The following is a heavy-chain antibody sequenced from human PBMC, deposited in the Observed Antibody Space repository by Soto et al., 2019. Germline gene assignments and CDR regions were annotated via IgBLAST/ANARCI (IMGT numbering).Heavy chain of an antibody. Sequence: SETLSLTCGVSGGTVASSHWWSWVRQSPSRGLEWIGNVYHTGDTNFNPSLQSRVTFSVDKSNNQFSLRLTSLTAADTAVYFCEREIVTAGGNNSFDPWGPGTLVTVSS. CDR1: GGTVASSHW. V-gene: IGHV4-4*02. CDR2: VYHTGDT. J-gene: IGHJ5*02. D-gene: IGHD2-21*02. CDR3: EREIVTAGGNNSFDP.